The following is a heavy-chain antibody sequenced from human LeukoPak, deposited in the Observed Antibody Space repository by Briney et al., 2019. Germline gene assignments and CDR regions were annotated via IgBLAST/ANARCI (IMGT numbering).Heavy chain of an antibody. J-gene: IGHJ4*02. CDR3: ARLDGYNYPFDY. CDR1: GGTFSSYA. V-gene: IGHV1-69*05. CDR2: IIPIFGTA. D-gene: IGHD5-24*01. Sequence: SVKVPCKASGGTFSSYAISWVRQAPGQGLEWMGGIIPIFGTANYAQKFQGRVTITTDEYTSTAYMELSSLRSEDTAVYYCARLDGYNYPFDYWGQGTLVTVSS.